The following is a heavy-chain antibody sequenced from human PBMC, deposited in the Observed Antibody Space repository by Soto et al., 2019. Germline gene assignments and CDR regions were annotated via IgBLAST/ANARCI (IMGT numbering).Heavy chain of an antibody. V-gene: IGHV4-30-4*01. J-gene: IGHJ4*02. D-gene: IGHD3-22*01. Sequence: SETLSLTCTVSGGSISSGDYYWSWIRQPPGKALEWIGYIYYSGSTYYNPSLKSRVTISVDTSKNQFSLKLSSVTAADTAVYYCARSPPYYYDSSGYSPRDYWGQGTLVTVSS. CDR2: IYYSGST. CDR1: GGSISSGDYY. CDR3: ARSPPYYYDSSGYSPRDY.